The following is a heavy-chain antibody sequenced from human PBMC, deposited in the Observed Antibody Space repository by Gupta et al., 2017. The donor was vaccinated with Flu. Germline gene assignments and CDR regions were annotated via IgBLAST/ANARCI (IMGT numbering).Heavy chain of an antibody. CDR1: GFTFSSYA. CDR3: AKGGGRKNDY. Sequence: EVQLLESGGGLVQPGGSLRLSCAASGFTFSSYAMSWVRQAPGKGLEWVSAISGSGGSTDDADSVKGRFKISRDNSKNTLYLKMKRLRAEDTAVYDGAKGGGRKNDYWGQGTMVTVSS. D-gene: IGHD3-16*01. J-gene: IGHJ4*02. V-gene: IGHV3-23*01. CDR2: ISGSGGST.